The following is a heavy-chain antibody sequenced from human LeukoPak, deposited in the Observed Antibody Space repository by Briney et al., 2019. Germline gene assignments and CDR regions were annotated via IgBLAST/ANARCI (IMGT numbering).Heavy chain of an antibody. V-gene: IGHV3-48*03. CDR2: ISSSGNTL. D-gene: IGHD6-19*01. CDR1: GFTFNSYE. CDR3: ARVRYSSGWAPFDY. Sequence: GGSLRLSCAASGFTFNSYEMNWVRQAPGKGLEWVSYISSSGNTLYYADSVKGRFTISRDNAKNSLYLQMNSLRAEDTAVYYCARVRYSSGWAPFDYWGQGTLVTASS. J-gene: IGHJ4*02.